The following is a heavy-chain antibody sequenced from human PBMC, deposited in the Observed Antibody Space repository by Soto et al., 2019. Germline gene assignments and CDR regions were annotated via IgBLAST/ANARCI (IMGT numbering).Heavy chain of an antibody. CDR1: GFTFSNYA. CDR2: ITRTDST. J-gene: IGHJ4*02. CDR3: AKALVGEVGAPDY. V-gene: IGHV3-23*01. D-gene: IGHD1-26*01. Sequence: SGGSLRLSCTASGFTFSNYAMSWVRQAPGKWLEWVSAITRTDSTYYADSVKGRFTISRDNSRNTLYLQMNSLGAEDAALYYCAKALVGEVGAPDYWGQGTLVNASS.